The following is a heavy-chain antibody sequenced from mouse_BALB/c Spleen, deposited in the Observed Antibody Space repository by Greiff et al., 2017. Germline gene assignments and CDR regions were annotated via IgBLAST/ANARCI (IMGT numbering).Heavy chain of an antibody. J-gene: IGHJ4*01. CDR3: APTARATYYYAMDY. Sequence: EVQLQQSGPELVKPGASVKMSCKASGYTFTSYVMHWVKQKPGQGLEWIGYINPYNDGTKYNEKFKGKATLTSDKSSSTAYMELSSLTSEDSAVYYCAPTARATYYYAMDYWGQGTSVTVSS. CDR1: GYTFTSYV. D-gene: IGHD3-2*01. CDR2: INPYNDGT. V-gene: IGHV1-14*01.